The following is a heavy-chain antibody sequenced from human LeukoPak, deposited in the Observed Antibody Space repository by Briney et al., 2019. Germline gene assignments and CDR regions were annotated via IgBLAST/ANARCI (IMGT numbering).Heavy chain of an antibody. CDR1: TFTFTNYA. CDR3: AKGGVAGTGYFDY. D-gene: IGHD6-19*01. V-gene: IGHV3-23*01. Sequence: PGGSLRLSCAASTFTFTNYAMNWVRQAPGKGLEWVSCISSTGATTYYAGSVKGRFTISRDNSKNTLYLQMNSLRVEDTAVYYCAKGGVAGTGYFDYWGQGTLVTVSS. J-gene: IGHJ4*02. CDR2: ISSTGATT.